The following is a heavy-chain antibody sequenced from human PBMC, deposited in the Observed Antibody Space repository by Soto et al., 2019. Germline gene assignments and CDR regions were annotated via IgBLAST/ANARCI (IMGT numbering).Heavy chain of an antibody. J-gene: IGHJ3*02. CDR2: IYYSGST. Sequence: SETLSLTCTVSGGSISSYYWSWIRQPPGKGLEWIGYIYYSGSTNYNPSLKSRVTISVDTSKNQFSLKLSSVTAADTAVYYCARDRNSSRNDAFDIWGQGTMVTVSS. CDR3: ARDRNSSRNDAFDI. D-gene: IGHD6-13*01. V-gene: IGHV4-59*01. CDR1: GGSISSYY.